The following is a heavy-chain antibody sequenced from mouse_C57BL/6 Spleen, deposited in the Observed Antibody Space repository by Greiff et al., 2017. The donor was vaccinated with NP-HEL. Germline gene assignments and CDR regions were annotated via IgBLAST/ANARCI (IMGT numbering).Heavy chain of an antibody. J-gene: IGHJ4*01. V-gene: IGHV5-4*01. Sequence: DVMLVESGGGLVKPGGSLKLSCAASGFTFSSYAMSWVRQTPEKRLEWVATISDGGSYTYYPDNVKGRFTISRDNAKNNLYLQMSHLKSEDTAMYYCTREEGFITGAMDYWGQGTSVTVSS. D-gene: IGHD1-1*01. CDR3: TREEGFITGAMDY. CDR1: GFTFSSYA. CDR2: ISDGGSYT.